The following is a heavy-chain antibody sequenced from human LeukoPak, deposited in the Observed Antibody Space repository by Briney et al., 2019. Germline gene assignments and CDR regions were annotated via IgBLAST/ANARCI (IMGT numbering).Heavy chain of an antibody. V-gene: IGHV4-59*01. CDR1: GGSISSYY. CDR2: IYYSGST. D-gene: IGHD3-22*01. Sequence: PSETLSLTCTVSGGSISSYYWSWIRQPPGKGLEWIGYIYYSGSTNYNPSLKSRVTISVDTSKNQFSLKLSSVTAADTAVYYCASLKNYYDSSGYLVTDAFDIWGQGTMVTVSS. J-gene: IGHJ3*02. CDR3: ASLKNYYDSSGYLVTDAFDI.